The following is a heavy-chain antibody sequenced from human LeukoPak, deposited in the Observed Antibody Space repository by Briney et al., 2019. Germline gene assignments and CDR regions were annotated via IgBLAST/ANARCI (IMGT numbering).Heavy chain of an antibody. CDR2: MSYDGSNK. V-gene: IGHV3-30-3*01. D-gene: IGHD3-3*01. J-gene: IGHJ6*02. CDR1: GFTFSSYA. Sequence: SGGSLRLSCAASGFTFSSYAMHWVRQAPGKGLEWVAVMSYDGSNKYYADSVKGRFTISRDNAKNSLYLQMNSLRAEDTAVYYCAREVRGILEWSSTGYYYGMDVWGQGTTVTVSS. CDR3: AREVRGILEWSSTGYYYGMDV.